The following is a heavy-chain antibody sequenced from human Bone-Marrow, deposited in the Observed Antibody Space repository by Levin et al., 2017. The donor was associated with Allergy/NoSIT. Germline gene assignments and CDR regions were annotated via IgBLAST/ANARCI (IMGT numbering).Heavy chain of an antibody. J-gene: IGHJ5*02. V-gene: IGHV3-11*05. CDR2: ISSRRDGYT. CDR1: GFTFSDYY. CDR3: ARDSSSWQTLAFDP. D-gene: IGHD6-13*01. Sequence: GGSLRLSCATSGFTFSDYYMSWIRQAPGKGLEWVSYISSRRDGYTNYADSVKGRFTISRDNAKNSLYLQMNSLRAEDTAMYFCARDSSSWQTLAFDPWGQGTLVTVSS.